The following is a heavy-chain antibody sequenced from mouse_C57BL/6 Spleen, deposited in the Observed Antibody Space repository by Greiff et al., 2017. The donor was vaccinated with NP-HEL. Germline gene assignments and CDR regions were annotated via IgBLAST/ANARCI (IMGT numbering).Heavy chain of an antibody. V-gene: IGHV5-17*01. J-gene: IGHJ1*03. Sequence: EVQRVESGGGLVKPGGSLKLSCAASGFTFSDYGMHWVREAPEKGLEWVAYISSGSSTIYYADTVKGRFTISRDNAKNTLFLQMTSLRSEDTAMYYCARNYDYDWYFDVWGTGTTVTVSS. CDR1: GFTFSDYG. CDR3: ARNYDYDWYFDV. CDR2: ISSGSSTI. D-gene: IGHD2-4*01.